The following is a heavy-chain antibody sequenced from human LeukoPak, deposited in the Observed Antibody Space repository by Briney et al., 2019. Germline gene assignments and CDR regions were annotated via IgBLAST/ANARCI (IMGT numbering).Heavy chain of an antibody. CDR2: ISAYNGDT. V-gene: IGHV1-18*01. Sequence: GASVKVSCKASGYTFTSYGFSWVRQAPGQGLEWMGWISAYNGDTKYALNLQGRVTMTTDTSTSTAYMELSSLRSEDTAVYYCATRAGYSSPPRSDYWGQGTLVTVSS. CDR1: GYTFTSYG. J-gene: IGHJ4*02. CDR3: ATRAGYSSPPRSDY. D-gene: IGHD6-13*01.